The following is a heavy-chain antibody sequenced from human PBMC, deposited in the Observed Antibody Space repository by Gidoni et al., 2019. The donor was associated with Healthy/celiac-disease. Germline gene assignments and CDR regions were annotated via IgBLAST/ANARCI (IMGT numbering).Heavy chain of an antibody. J-gene: IGHJ4*02. D-gene: IGHD3-9*01. CDR3: ARDVDDILTGRYYFDY. CDR2: NK. Sequence: NKYYADSVKGRFTISRDNSKNTLYLQMNSLRAEDTAVYYCARDVDDILTGRYYFDYWGQGTLVTVSS. V-gene: IGHV3-30*01.